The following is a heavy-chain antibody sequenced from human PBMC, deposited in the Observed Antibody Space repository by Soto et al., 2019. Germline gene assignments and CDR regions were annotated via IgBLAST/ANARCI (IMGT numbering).Heavy chain of an antibody. J-gene: IGHJ4*02. CDR1: GFTFRSNG. CDR2: IWYDGNKK. D-gene: IGHD3-22*01. Sequence: GGSLRLSCAASGFTFRSNGMHWVRQAPGKGLEWVAVIWYDGNKKYYGDSVRGRFTISRDNSKNTLYLEMNSLRAEDTAVYYCVVDTSGPLDYWGQGTQVTVSS. CDR3: VVDTSGPLDY. V-gene: IGHV3-33*03.